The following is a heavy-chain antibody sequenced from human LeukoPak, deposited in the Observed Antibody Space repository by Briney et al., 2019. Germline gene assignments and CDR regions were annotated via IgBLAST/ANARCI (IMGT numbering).Heavy chain of an antibody. Sequence: PGGSLRLSCAAPGFTLSNDDMNWVRQAPGKGLEWVSSISTSSRYIYYKDSVRGRFTISRDDAKNSLYLEMNSLRAEDTAVYYCARADCSSSTLRRSRFDPWGQGTLVTVSS. CDR3: ARADCSSSTLRRSRFDP. D-gene: IGHD2-2*01. CDR1: GFTLSNDD. V-gene: IGHV3-21*01. CDR2: ISTSSRYI. J-gene: IGHJ5*02.